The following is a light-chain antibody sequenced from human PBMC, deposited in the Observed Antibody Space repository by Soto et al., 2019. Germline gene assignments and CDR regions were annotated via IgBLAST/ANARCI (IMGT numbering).Light chain of an antibody. V-gene: IGKV1-5*01. Sequence: DIQMTQSPSTLSASVGDRVTITCRASQSIGNYLAWYQQKPGKAPKLLIYDASSLEGGVPSRFSSGGSGTDFTLTIASLHPDDFVTYYRQHYSHYWTLGQGTKVEIK. CDR2: DAS. CDR1: QSIGNY. J-gene: IGKJ1*01. CDR3: QHYSHYWT.